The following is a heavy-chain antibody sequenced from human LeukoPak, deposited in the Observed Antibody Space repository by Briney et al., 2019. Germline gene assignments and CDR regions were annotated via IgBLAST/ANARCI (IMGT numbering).Heavy chain of an antibody. V-gene: IGHV3-48*04. CDR2: ISSSSSTI. Sequence: GGSLRLSCAASGFTFSKYSMNWVRQAPGKGLDWVSYISSSSSTIYYGDSVKGRFTISRDNAKNSLYLQMNSLRAEDTAVYYCARASSSWSPGGFGFDYWGQGTLVTVSS. CDR1: GFTFSKYS. J-gene: IGHJ4*02. CDR3: ARASSSWSPGGFGFDY. D-gene: IGHD6-13*01.